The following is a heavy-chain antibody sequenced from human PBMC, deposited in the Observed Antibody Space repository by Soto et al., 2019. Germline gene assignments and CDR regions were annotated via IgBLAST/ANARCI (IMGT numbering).Heavy chain of an antibody. V-gene: IGHV3-23*01. CDR1: GFTFSSYA. J-gene: IGHJ4*02. D-gene: IGHD6-13*01. CDR2: ISGSGGNT. CDR3: AKGGWVDIAAAGALFDY. Sequence: GSLSLSLAASGFTFSSYAMSLVRQAPGKGLEWVSAISGSGGNTYYADSVKGRFTISRDNSKNTLYLQVNRLRAEDTAVYYCAKGGWVDIAAAGALFDYWGQGTLVTVSS.